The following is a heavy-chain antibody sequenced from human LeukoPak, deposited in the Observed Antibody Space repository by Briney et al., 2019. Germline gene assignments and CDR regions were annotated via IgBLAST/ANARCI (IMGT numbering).Heavy chain of an antibody. J-gene: IGHJ4*02. Sequence: GGSLRLSCAVSGFAFRSYGMSWVRQAPGKGLEWVSAIGGSGDSTYYADSVKGRFTISRDNSKNTLYLQVNSLRAEDTAIYYCAKNRGVLRNFDCYDYWGQGTLVTVSS. CDR3: AKNRGVLRNFDCYDY. CDR2: IGGSGDST. CDR1: GFAFRSYG. D-gene: IGHD3-9*01. V-gene: IGHV3-23*01.